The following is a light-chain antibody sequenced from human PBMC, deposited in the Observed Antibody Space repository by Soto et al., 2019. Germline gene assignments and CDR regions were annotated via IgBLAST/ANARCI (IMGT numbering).Light chain of an antibody. CDR1: QNVANNY. CDR2: DAS. V-gene: IGKV3-20*01. CDR3: EEYGSTPIT. J-gene: IGKJ4*01. Sequence: EIVLTQSPGTLSLSPGERATLSCRASQNVANNYLAWYQQKPGQAPRFLIYDASSRATGITDRFSGSGSGRDVTLTISRLEPEEFAVYYCEEYGSTPITCGGGTKVEIK.